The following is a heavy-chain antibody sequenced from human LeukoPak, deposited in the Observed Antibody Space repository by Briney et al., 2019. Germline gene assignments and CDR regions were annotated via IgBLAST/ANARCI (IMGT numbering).Heavy chain of an antibody. Sequence: GASVKVSCKVSGYTLTELSMHWVRQAPGKGLEWMGGLDPEDGETIYAQKFQGRVTMTEDTSTDTAYMELSSLRSEDTAVYYCATDSIAAAGSYWYFDLWGRGTLVTVSS. CDR2: LDPEDGET. J-gene: IGHJ2*01. CDR1: GYTLTELS. CDR3: ATDSIAAAGSYWYFDL. V-gene: IGHV1-24*01. D-gene: IGHD6-13*01.